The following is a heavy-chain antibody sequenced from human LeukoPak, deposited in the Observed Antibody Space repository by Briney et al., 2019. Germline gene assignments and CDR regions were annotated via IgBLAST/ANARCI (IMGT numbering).Heavy chain of an antibody. V-gene: IGHV4-59*08. CDR3: ATSNWLRDSNFDS. CDR1: GGSISSYY. Sequence: SETPSLTCTVSGGSISSYYWSWIRQPPGKGLEWIGYIYYSGSINYNPSLKSRVTISVDTSKNQFSLKLTSVTAADTAVYYCATSNWLRDSNFDSWGQGTLVTVSS. J-gene: IGHJ4*02. CDR2: IYYSGSI. D-gene: IGHD4-11*01.